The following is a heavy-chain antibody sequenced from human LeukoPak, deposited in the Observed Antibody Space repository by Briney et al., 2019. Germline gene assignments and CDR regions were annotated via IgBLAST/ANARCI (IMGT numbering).Heavy chain of an antibody. J-gene: IGHJ6*02. V-gene: IGHV3-21*01. CDR2: ISSSSSYI. Sequence: PGGSLRLSCAASGFTFSSYGMNWVRQAPGKGLEWVSSISSSSSYIYYADSVKGRFTISRDNAKNSLYLQMNSLRAEDTAVYYCAKEGRQLWSGRDGMDVWGQGTTVTVSS. CDR1: GFTFSSYG. CDR3: AKEGRQLWSGRDGMDV. D-gene: IGHD5-18*01.